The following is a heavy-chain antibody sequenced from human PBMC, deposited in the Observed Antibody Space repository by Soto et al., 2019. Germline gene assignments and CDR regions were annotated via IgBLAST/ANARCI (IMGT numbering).Heavy chain of an antibody. D-gene: IGHD2-2*01. CDR2: IKEDGTEQ. Sequence: GGSLRLSCAASGFSFSGYWMSWVRQAPGKGPEWVANIKEDGTEQHYVDSVKGRFTISRDNSANSLFLQMNKLRADDSAIYYCAITTSTVSYWFDPWGPGTQVTVSS. J-gene: IGHJ5*02. CDR1: GFSFSGYW. V-gene: IGHV3-7*03. CDR3: AITTSTVSYWFDP.